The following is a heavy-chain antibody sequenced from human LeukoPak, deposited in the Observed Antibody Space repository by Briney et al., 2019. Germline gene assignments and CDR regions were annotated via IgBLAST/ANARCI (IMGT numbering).Heavy chain of an antibody. CDR2: INHSGST. CDR1: GGSFSGYY. Sequence: SETLSLTCAVYGGSFSGYYWSWIRQPPGKGLEWIGEINHSGSTNYNPSLKSRVTISVDTSKNQFSLKLSSVTAADTAVYYCARAGYYYGSGSYIIDYWGQGTLVTVSS. CDR3: ARAGYYYGSGSYIIDY. V-gene: IGHV4-34*01. D-gene: IGHD3-10*01. J-gene: IGHJ4*02.